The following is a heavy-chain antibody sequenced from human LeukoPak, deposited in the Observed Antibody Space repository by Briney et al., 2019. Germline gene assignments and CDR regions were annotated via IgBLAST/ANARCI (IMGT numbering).Heavy chain of an antibody. V-gene: IGHV3-23*01. CDR2: ISGSGGST. CDR1: GFTFSSYA. Sequence: GGSLRLSCVASGFTFSSYAMSWVRQAPGKGLEWVSAISGSGGSTYYADSMKGRFTIYRDNSKNALYLQMNSLRAEDTAVYYCAKNTITMVRGTPADYWGQGTLVTVSS. D-gene: IGHD3-10*01. CDR3: AKNTITMVRGTPADY. J-gene: IGHJ4*02.